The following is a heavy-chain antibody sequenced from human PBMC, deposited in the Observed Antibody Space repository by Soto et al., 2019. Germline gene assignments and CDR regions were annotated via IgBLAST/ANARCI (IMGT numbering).Heavy chain of an antibody. CDR2: ISYEGSHK. J-gene: IGHJ6*02. V-gene: IGHV3-30*18. CDR3: AKDFELPDGDYYHYGMDV. CDR1: GFTFSNYG. D-gene: IGHD1-1*01. Sequence: QVQLVESGGGVVQAGRSLRLSCAASGFTFSNYGMHWVRQTPGKGLEWVALISYEGSHKYYVDSVKGRFTISRDNSKKTVYLHMTSLRAEDTALYYCAKDFELPDGDYYHYGMDVWGQGTTVSVSS.